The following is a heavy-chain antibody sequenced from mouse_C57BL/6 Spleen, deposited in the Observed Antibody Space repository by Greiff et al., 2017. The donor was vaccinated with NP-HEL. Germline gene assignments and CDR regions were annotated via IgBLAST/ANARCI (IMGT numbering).Heavy chain of an antibody. CDR2: IDPETGGT. V-gene: IGHV1-15*01. CDR3: TRRRETAQATWGYFDC. D-gene: IGHD3-2*02. CDR1: GYTFTDYE. J-gene: IGHJ2*01. Sequence: VQLQQSGAELVRPGASVTLSCKASGYTFTDYEMHWVKQTPVHGLEWIGAIDPETGGTAYNQKFKGKAILTADKSSSTAYMELRSLTSEDSAVYYCTRRRETAQATWGYFDCWGQGTTLTVSS.